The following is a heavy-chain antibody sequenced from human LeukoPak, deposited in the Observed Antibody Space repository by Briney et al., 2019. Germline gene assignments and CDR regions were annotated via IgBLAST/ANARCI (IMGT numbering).Heavy chain of an antibody. CDR2: INISSGGA. CDR1: GYTFTAYY. V-gene: IGHV1-2*02. Sequence: APVKVSCKASGYTFTAYYIHCVRQAAGQRVGRMGGINISSGGAKYTTNFHGRVIMPTDTSVSTAYMPLSSLRSSQTTGYYFTRSSPRKCYHVHYHMDVWGKGSTVTVSS. CDR3: TRSSPRKCYHVHYHMDV. D-gene: IGHD2-15*01. J-gene: IGHJ6*03.